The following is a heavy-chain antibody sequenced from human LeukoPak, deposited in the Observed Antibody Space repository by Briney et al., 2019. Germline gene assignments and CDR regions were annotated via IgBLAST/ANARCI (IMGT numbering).Heavy chain of an antibody. Sequence: GGSLRLSCAASGFTFSGSAMHWVRQASGKGLEWVGRIRSTANGYATAYAASVKGRFTISRDDSKNTAYLQMDSLKTEDTAVYYCTGNYYGSGGYADFDYWGQGTLVTVSS. CDR3: TGNYYGSGGYADFDY. J-gene: IGHJ4*02. D-gene: IGHD3-10*01. V-gene: IGHV3-73*01. CDR2: IRSTANGYAT. CDR1: GFTFSGSA.